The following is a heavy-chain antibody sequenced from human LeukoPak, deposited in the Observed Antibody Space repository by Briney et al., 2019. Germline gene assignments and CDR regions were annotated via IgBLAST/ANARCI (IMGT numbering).Heavy chain of an antibody. CDR2: INPNSGGT. J-gene: IGHJ4*02. V-gene: IGHV1-2*06. Sequence: ASVKVSCKASGYTFTGYYMHWVRQAPGQGLEWMGRINPNSGGTNYAQKFQGRVTMTRDTSTSTAYMELRSLRSDDTAVYYCARVRYDGIAVDNYWGQGTLVTVSS. CDR3: ARVRYDGIAVDNY. CDR1: GYTFTGYY. D-gene: IGHD6-19*01.